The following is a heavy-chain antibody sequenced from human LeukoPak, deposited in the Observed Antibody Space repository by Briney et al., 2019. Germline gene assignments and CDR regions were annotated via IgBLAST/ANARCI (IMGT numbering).Heavy chain of an antibody. J-gene: IGHJ4*02. CDR3: AATYYYDGSGDY. CDR1: GFTFSNYA. CDR2: MSGSGGST. D-gene: IGHD3-22*01. V-gene: IGHV3-23*01. Sequence: GGSLRLSCAASGFTFSNYAMSWVRQAPGKGLEWVSSMSGSGGSTYYADSVKGRFTISRDNSKNTLYLLMNSLRTEDTAVYYCAATYYYDGSGDYWGQGTLVTVSS.